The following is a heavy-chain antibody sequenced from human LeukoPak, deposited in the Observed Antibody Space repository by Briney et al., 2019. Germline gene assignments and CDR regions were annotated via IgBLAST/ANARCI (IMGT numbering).Heavy chain of an antibody. Sequence: GASVKVSCKASGYTFTGYYMHWVRQAPGQGLEWMGRINPNSGGTNCAQKFQGRVTMTRDTSISTAYMELSRLRSDDTAVYYCATTYRYSYGYIYFDYWGQGILVTVSS. CDR3: ATTYRYSYGYIYFDY. CDR2: INPNSGGT. CDR1: GYTFTGYY. V-gene: IGHV1-2*06. D-gene: IGHD5-18*01. J-gene: IGHJ4*02.